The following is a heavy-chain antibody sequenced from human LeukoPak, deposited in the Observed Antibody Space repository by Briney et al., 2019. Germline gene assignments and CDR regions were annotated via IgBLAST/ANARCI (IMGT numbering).Heavy chain of an antibody. J-gene: IGHJ3*02. D-gene: IGHD3-22*01. CDR1: GFTFSSFG. CDR2: ISHDGSNE. V-gene: IGHV3-30*18. CDR3: AKVLREGLVRSSGSYALHI. Sequence: PGGSLRLSCAVSGFTFSSFGIHWVRQAPGKGLEWVAVISHDGSNEYYADSVKGRFTNSRDNSKHTLYLQMNSMRDEDTAAYYCAKVLREGLVRSSGSYALHIWGQGTMVTVSS.